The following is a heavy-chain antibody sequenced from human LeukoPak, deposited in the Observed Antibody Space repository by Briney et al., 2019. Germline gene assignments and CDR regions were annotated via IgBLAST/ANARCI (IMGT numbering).Heavy chain of an antibody. D-gene: IGHD4-17*01. Sequence: GGSLRLSCAASGFTFSDSEMNWVRQAPGKGLEWVSYIDSDGAIYYADSVKGRFTISRDNAKNSLYLQMNSLRAEDTAVYYCARDRSYGDYYYYYYMDVWGKGTTVTISS. CDR3: ARDRSYGDYYYYYYMDV. CDR2: IDSDGAI. V-gene: IGHV3-69-1*01. CDR1: GFTFSDSE. J-gene: IGHJ6*03.